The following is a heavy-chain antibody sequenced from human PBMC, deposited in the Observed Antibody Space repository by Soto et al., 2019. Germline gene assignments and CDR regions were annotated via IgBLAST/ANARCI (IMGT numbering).Heavy chain of an antibody. CDR1: GYTFTSYY. J-gene: IGHJ4*02. Sequence: ASVKVSCKASGYTFTSYYMHWVRQAPGQGLEWMGIINPSGGSTSYAQKFQGRVTMTRDTSTSTVYMELGSLGSEDTAVYYCARCSSTSCYDYWGQGTLVTVSS. D-gene: IGHD2-2*01. V-gene: IGHV1-46*01. CDR2: INPSGGST. CDR3: ARCSSTSCYDY.